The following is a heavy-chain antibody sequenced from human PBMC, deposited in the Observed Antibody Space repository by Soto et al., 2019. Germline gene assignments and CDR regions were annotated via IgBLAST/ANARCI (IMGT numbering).Heavy chain of an antibody. CDR1: GYTFTNYY. J-gene: IGHJ4*02. Sequence: QVQLVQSGADVKKPGASVKVSCKASGYTFTNYYMHCVRQAPGQGLEWMGVINPGAGSTSYAQKLHGRVTMTRDTSTSTVYMELSSLRSEDTAVYYCARGLAVAYSPALLWGQGTLVTVSS. V-gene: IGHV1-46*01. CDR3: ARGLAVAYSPALL. D-gene: IGHD6-19*01. CDR2: INPGAGST.